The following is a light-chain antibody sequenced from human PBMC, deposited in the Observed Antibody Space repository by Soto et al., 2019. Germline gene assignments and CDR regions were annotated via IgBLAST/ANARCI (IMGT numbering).Light chain of an antibody. CDR2: EVS. CDR3: SSYTSSSTLV. V-gene: IGLV2-14*01. CDR1: SSDVGGYNY. Sequence: QSALTQPASVSGSPGQSITISCTGTSSDVGGYNYVSWYQQHPGKAPKLMIYEVSNRPSGVSKRFSGSKSGNTASLTISGLQAEDEADYYCSSYTSSSTLVFGTGTKLTV. J-gene: IGLJ1*01.